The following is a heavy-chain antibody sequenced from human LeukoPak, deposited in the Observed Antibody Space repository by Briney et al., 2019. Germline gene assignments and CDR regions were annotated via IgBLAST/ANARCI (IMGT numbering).Heavy chain of an antibody. Sequence: GGSLRLSCTASGFTFGDYAMSWVRQAPGKGLEWVGFISSKAYRGTTEYAASVKGRFTISRDDSKSIAYLQMNSLKTEDTAVYYCTRDESSGWGDYWGQGTLGTVSS. CDR3: TRDESSGWGDY. D-gene: IGHD6-19*01. CDR2: ISSKAYRGTT. V-gene: IGHV3-49*04. J-gene: IGHJ4*02. CDR1: GFTFGDYA.